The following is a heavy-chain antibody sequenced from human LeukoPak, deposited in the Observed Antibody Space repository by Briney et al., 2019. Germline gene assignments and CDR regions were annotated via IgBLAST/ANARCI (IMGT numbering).Heavy chain of an antibody. D-gene: IGHD2-2*01. Sequence: GGSLRLSGAASGNTFSSYSMNWVRQAPGKGLEWVSSISSSSSYIYYADSVKGRFTISRDNAKNSLYLQMNSLRAEDTAVYYCARQLGGYQLLLAGMDVWGQGTTVTVSS. J-gene: IGHJ6*02. V-gene: IGHV3-21*01. CDR2: ISSSSSYI. CDR1: GNTFSSYS. CDR3: ARQLGGYQLLLAGMDV.